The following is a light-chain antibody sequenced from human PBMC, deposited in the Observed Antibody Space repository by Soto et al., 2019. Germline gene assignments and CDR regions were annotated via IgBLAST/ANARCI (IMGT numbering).Light chain of an antibody. CDR1: QSVNSN. V-gene: IGKV3-15*01. CDR2: GAS. J-gene: IGKJ1*01. Sequence: ETVMTQSPATLSVSPGERATLSCWASQSVNSNLACYQQKLGQAPRVLIYGASTRATGIPARFSGSGSETEFILTISSLQSEDSATYYCQHYNTWPWTFGQGTKVEIK. CDR3: QHYNTWPWT.